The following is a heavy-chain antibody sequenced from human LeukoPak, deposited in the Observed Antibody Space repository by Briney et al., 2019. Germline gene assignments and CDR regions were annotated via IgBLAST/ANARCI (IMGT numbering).Heavy chain of an antibody. V-gene: IGHV4-34*01. CDR1: GGSFSGYY. CDR2: INHSGST. Sequence: SETLSLTCAVYGGSFSGYYWSWIRQPPGKGLEWIGEINHSGSTNYNPSLKSRVTISVDTSKNQFSLKLSSVTAADTAVYYCARIGLTRGSGWNFDYWGQGTLVTVSS. D-gene: IGHD6-19*01. J-gene: IGHJ4*02. CDR3: ARIGLTRGSGWNFDY.